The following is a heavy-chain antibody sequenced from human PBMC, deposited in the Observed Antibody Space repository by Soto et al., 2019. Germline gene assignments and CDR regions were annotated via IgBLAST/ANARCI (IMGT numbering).Heavy chain of an antibody. D-gene: IGHD4-17*01. CDR2: ISSSSSYI. Sequence: GGSLRLSCAASGFTFSIYSMNWVRHAPGKGLEWVSSISSSSSYIYYADSEKGRFTISRDNAKNSLYLQMNSLRAEDTAVYYCARDYGESEFDPWGQGTLVTVSS. J-gene: IGHJ5*02. CDR3: ARDYGESEFDP. CDR1: GFTFSIYS. V-gene: IGHV3-21*01.